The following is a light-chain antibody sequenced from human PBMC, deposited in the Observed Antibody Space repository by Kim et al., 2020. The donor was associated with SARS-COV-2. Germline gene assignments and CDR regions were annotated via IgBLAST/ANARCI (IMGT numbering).Light chain of an antibody. V-gene: IGLV1-44*01. J-gene: IGLJ3*02. Sequence: QSVLTQPPSASGTPGQRVTISCSGSSSSVGSNTVNWYQQLPGTAPRLLIYNNNQRPSGVPDRFSGSKSGTSASLAISGLQSEDDTDYYCAAWDDSLNGWVFGGGTQLTVL. CDR3: AAWDDSLNGWV. CDR2: NNN. CDR1: SSSVGSNT.